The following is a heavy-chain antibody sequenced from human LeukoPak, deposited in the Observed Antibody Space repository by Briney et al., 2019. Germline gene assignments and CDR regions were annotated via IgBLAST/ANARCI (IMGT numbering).Heavy chain of an antibody. D-gene: IGHD5-18*01. CDR2: IYYSGST. J-gene: IGHJ6*03. CDR1: GGSINTGRYY. CDR3: ARDSPMVTAEGYMDV. Sequence: SETLSLTCGVSGGSINTGRYYWGWIRQPPGKGLEWIGTIYYSGSTYYNPSLKSRVTISIDTSKNQFSLRLTSVTAADTAMYYCARDSPMVTAEGYMDVWGRGTTVTVSS. V-gene: IGHV4-39*07.